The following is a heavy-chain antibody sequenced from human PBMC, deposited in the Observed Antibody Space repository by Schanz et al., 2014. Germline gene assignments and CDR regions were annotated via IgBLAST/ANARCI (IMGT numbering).Heavy chain of an antibody. CDR2: ISYDGRNK. Sequence: VQLVESGGGVVQPGRSLRLSCAGSGFSFSGFGMHWVRQAPGKGLEWVAVISYDGRNKYFADSVKGRFTISRDNSKNTLFLQVNSLRAEDTAVYYCAKIWKAHHLTGRPGWSDGMDVWGQGTTV. J-gene: IGHJ6*02. CDR1: GFSFSGFG. D-gene: IGHD3-3*01. CDR3: AKIWKAHHLTGRPGWSDGMDV. V-gene: IGHV3-30*18.